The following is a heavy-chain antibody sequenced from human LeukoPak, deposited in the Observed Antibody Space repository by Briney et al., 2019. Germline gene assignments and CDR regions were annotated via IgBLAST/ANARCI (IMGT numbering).Heavy chain of an antibody. Sequence: PGGSLRLSCAASGFTFSDYYMSWIRQTPGKGLEWVSYISSSGSTMYYADSVKGRFTISRDNAKNSLYLQMNSLRAEDTAVYYCATTQWGYYNLDVWGKGTTVTVSS. J-gene: IGHJ6*03. CDR3: ATTQWGYYNLDV. V-gene: IGHV3-11*01. D-gene: IGHD1-26*01. CDR2: ISSSGSTM. CDR1: GFTFSDYY.